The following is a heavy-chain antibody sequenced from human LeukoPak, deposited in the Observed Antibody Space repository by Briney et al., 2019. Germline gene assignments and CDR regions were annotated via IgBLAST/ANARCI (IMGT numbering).Heavy chain of an antibody. Sequence: PSETLSLTCTVSGDSLRKSTFYWVWIRQPPGKGLEWIGSIYYSGGADYNPSLQSRVTISVDTSKNEFSLKVRSVTAADTAVYFCARTHCEGDCFSAIRYWGQGTPVTVSS. D-gene: IGHD2-21*02. CDR3: ARTHCEGDCFSAIRY. J-gene: IGHJ4*02. CDR2: IYYSGGA. CDR1: GDSLRKSTFY. V-gene: IGHV4-39*07.